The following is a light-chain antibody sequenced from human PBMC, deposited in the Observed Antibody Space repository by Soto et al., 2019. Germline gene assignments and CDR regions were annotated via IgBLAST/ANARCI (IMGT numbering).Light chain of an antibody. J-gene: IGKJ3*01. CDR3: QQRSGWPPLFT. CDR1: QSVSSY. V-gene: IGKV3-11*01. CDR2: DAS. Sequence: EIVLTQSPATLSLSPGERATLSCRASQSVSSYLAWYQQRPGQPPRLLIYDASNRATGIPARFSGSGSGTDFTLTISSLEPEDFAIYYCQQRSGWPPLFTFGPGTKVHI.